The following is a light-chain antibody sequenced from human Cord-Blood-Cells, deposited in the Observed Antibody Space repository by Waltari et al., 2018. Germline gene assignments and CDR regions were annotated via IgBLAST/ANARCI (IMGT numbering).Light chain of an antibody. J-gene: IGLJ1*01. CDR3: SSYTSSSTLGV. CDR2: DVS. Sequence: QSALTQPASVPGSPGPPITIPCTGTSSGVGGYTYFSWYQQHPGKAPKLMIYDVSNRPSGVSNRFSGSKSGNTASLTISGLQAEDEADYYCSSYTSSSTLGVFGTGTKVTVL. CDR1: SSGVGGYTY. V-gene: IGLV2-14*01.